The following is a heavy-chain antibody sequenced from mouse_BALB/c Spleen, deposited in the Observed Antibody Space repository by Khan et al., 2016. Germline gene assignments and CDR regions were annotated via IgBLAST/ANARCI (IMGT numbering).Heavy chain of an antibody. CDR2: ISYSGST. J-gene: IGHJ2*01. D-gene: IGHD2-4*01. Sequence: VQLKESGPSLVKPSQTLSLTCSVTGDSITSGYWNWIRKFPGNKLEYMGYISYSGSTYYNPSLKSRISITRDTSKNQYYLQLNSVTTEDTATYYCARDGTMITTTGFDYWAQGTTLTVSS. CDR3: ARDGTMITTTGFDY. V-gene: IGHV3-8*02. CDR1: GDSITSGY.